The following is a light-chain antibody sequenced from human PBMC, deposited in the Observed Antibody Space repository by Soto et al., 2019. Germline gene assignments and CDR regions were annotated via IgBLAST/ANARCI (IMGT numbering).Light chain of an antibody. CDR1: QGIRND. Sequence: IQMTHSPSSLSASVGDRVTMTFRASQGIRNDLGWYQQKPGKAPKLLIYAASSLQSGVPSRFSGSGSGTEFTLTISSLQPDDFATYYCQQYTSYPWTFGQGTKADIK. CDR2: AAS. J-gene: IGKJ1*01. CDR3: QQYTSYPWT. V-gene: IGKV1-17*01.